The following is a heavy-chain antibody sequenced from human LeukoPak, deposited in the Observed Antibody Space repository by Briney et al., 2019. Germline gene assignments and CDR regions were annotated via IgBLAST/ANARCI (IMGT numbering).Heavy chain of an antibody. Sequence: SVKVSCKASGYTFTSYGISWVRQAPGQGLEWMGGIIPIFGTANYAQKFRGRVTITADESTSTAYMELSSLRSEDTAVYYCAREGILGSSSWTGRDWFDPWGQGTLVTVSS. CDR3: AREGILGSSSWTGRDWFDP. CDR2: IIPIFGTA. CDR1: GYTFTSYG. D-gene: IGHD6-13*01. V-gene: IGHV1-69*13. J-gene: IGHJ5*02.